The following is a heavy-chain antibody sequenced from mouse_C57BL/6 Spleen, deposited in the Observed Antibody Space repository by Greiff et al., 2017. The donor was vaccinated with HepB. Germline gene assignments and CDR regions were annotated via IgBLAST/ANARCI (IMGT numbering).Heavy chain of an antibody. CDR3: ARALYYGNYVGYFDV. D-gene: IGHD2-1*01. CDR1: DSEVFPIAY. J-gene: IGHJ1*03. CDR2: ILPSIGRT. Sequence: VQLQESGSELRSPGSSVKLSCKDFDSEVFPIAYMSWVRQKPGHGFEWIGGILPSIGRTIYGEKFEDKATLDADTLSNTAYLELNSLTSEDSAIYYCARALYYGNYVGYFDVWGTGTTVTVSS. V-gene: IGHV15-2*01.